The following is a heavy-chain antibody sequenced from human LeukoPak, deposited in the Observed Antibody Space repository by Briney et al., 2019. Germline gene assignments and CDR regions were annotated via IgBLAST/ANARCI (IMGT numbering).Heavy chain of an antibody. J-gene: IGHJ4*02. D-gene: IGHD6-6*01. CDR2: NYQRGRT. CDR1: GYSLSRGYY. CDR3: ARQAWRSSRHKFDY. Sequence: PSGTLSLTCAVSGYSLSRGYYWGWSRQPPGKGRGGIGRNYQRGRTYYNRSLKRRVTISVDTSKTQFSLKLRSMTAADTAVYYCARQAWRSSRHKFDYWGQGTLVTVSS. V-gene: IGHV4-38-2*01.